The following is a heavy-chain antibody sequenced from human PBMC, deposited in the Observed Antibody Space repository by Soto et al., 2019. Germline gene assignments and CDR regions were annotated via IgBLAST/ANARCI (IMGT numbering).Heavy chain of an antibody. V-gene: IGHV3-33*01. J-gene: IGHJ3*02. Sequence: QVQLVESGGGVVQPGRSLRLSCAASGFTFSSYGMHWVRQAPGKGLEWGAVIWYDGSNKYDADTVKGRFTISRDNSKNTLYLQMNSLRVEDTAVYYCAREGDADDSGDSDAFDIWGQGTMVTVSS. CDR2: IWYDGSNK. CDR3: AREGDADDSGDSDAFDI. D-gene: IGHD4-17*01. CDR1: GFTFSSYG.